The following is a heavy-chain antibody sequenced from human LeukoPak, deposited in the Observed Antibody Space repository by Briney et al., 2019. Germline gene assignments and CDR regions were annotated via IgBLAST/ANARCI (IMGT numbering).Heavy chain of an antibody. CDR2: IYSGGRT. CDR3: ARDYSSGWGFDY. D-gene: IGHD6-19*01. Sequence: GGSLRLSCAASGFTVSRNCMSWVRQAPGKGLEWVSVIYSGGRTYYADSVKGRFTISRDNSKNTLYLQMNSLRTEDTAIYYCARDYSSGWGFDYWGQGTLVTVSS. V-gene: IGHV3-66*01. CDR1: GFTVSRNC. J-gene: IGHJ4*02.